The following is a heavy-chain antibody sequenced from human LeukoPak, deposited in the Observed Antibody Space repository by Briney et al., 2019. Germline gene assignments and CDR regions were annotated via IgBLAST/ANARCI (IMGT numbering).Heavy chain of an antibody. J-gene: IGHJ4*02. CDR2: ISSNGDNT. V-gene: IGHV3-64D*06. Sequence: GGSLRLSCSVSGFTFSTYVLHWVRQAPGKGLEYVSAISSNGDNTYYADSVKGRFTISRDNSKNTLYLQMSSLRADDTAVYYCVRGTGYWGQGTLVTVSS. CDR3: VRGTGY. CDR1: GFTFSTYV.